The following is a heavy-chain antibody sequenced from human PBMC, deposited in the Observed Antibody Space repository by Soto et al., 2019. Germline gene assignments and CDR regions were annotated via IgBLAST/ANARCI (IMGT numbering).Heavy chain of an antibody. CDR1: GFTFSSYA. CDR3: AKGLEMGRGVIIPVY. V-gene: IGHV3-23*01. J-gene: IGHJ4*02. Sequence: GGYLRLSCAASGFTFSSYAMSWVRQAPGKGQEWVSAISGSGGSTYYADSVKGRFTISRDNSKNTLYLQMNSLRAEDTAVYYCAKGLEMGRGVIIPVYCCQGTLVTVSS. CDR2: ISGSGGST. D-gene: IGHD3-10*01.